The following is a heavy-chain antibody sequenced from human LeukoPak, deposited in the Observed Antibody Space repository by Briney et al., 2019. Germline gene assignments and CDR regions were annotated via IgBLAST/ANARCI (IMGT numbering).Heavy chain of an antibody. Sequence: SEILSLTCTVSGGSISSYYWSWIRQPPGKGLEWIGYIYYSGSTNYNPSLKSRVTISVDTSKNQFSLKLSSVTAADTAVYYCARVLWFGELLADAFDIWGQGTMVTVSS. CDR3: ARVLWFGELLADAFDI. V-gene: IGHV4-59*01. J-gene: IGHJ3*02. D-gene: IGHD3-10*01. CDR1: GGSISSYY. CDR2: IYYSGST.